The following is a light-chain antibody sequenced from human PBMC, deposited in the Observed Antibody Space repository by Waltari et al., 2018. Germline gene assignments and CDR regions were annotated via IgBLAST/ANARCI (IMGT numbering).Light chain of an antibody. CDR2: AAT. CDR3: QQSYSVPWT. V-gene: IGKV1-39*01. Sequence: SSLSASVGDRVTMTCRASQRISGYLHWYQKKPGKAPKLLIYAATSLESGVPSRFSGSESGTDFTLTITSLHPEDYATYYCQQSYSVPWTFGQGTQVEVK. J-gene: IGKJ1*01. CDR1: QRISGY.